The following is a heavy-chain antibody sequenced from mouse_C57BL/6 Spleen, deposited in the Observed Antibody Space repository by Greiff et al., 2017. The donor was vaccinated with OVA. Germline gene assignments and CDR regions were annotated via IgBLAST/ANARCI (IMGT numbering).Heavy chain of an antibody. D-gene: IGHD3-2*02. CDR3: ARGGQLRPGYAMDY. V-gene: IGHV1-69*01. CDR1: GYTFTSYW. J-gene: IGHJ4*01. CDR2: IDPSDSYT. Sequence: QVQLQQPGAELVMPGASVKLSCKASGYTFTSYWMHWVKQRPGQGLEWIGEIDPSDSYTNYNQKFKGKSTLTVDKSSSTAYMQLSSLTSEDSAVYYCARGGQLRPGYAMDYWGQGTSVTVSS.